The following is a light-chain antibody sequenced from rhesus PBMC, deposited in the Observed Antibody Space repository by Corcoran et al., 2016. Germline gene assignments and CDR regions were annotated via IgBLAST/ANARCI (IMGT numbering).Light chain of an antibody. CDR1: QGISSY. V-gene: IGKV1-28*03. CDR3: LQHNSYPLT. J-gene: IGKJ4*01. CDR2: DAS. Sequence: DIQMTQSPSSLSASVGDTVTITCRASQGISSYLNWFQQKPGKAPNLLIYDASSLESGVPSRFSGSGSGTDCTLTISSLQTEDFAAYYCLQHNSYPLTFGGGTKVEIK.